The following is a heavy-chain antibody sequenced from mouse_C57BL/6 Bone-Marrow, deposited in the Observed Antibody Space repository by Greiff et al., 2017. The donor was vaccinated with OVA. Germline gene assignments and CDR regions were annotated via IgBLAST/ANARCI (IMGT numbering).Heavy chain of an antibody. CDR2: INPSNGGP. J-gene: IGHJ1*03. D-gene: IGHD1-1*01. Sequence: QVQLQQSGTELVKPGASVKLSCKASGYTFTSYWMHWVKQRPGQGLEWIGNINPSNGGPNYNEKFKSKATLTVDKSSSTAYMQLSSLASEDSAVYYDARGEDYYGSNLVGWGTGTTVTVAS. CDR3: ARGEDYYGSNLVG. CDR1: GYTFTSYW. V-gene: IGHV1-53*01.